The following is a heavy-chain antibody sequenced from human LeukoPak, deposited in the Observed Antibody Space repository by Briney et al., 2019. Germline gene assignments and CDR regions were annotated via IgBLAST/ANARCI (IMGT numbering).Heavy chain of an antibody. CDR2: ISWNSGSI. D-gene: IGHD6-19*01. J-gene: IGHJ3*01. CDR1: GFTFSSYA. V-gene: IGHV3-9*01. CDR3: AKDKGASSLAGAFDF. Sequence: GGSLRLFCAASGFTFSSYAMSWVRQAPGKGLEWVSGISWNSGSIGYADSVKGRFTISRDNAKNSLFLQMNSLRAEDTALYYCAKDKGASSLAGAFDFWGQGTMVTVSS.